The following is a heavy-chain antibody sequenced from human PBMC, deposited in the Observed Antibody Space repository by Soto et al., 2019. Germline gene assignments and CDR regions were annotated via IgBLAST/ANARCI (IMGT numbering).Heavy chain of an antibody. D-gene: IGHD2-2*01. CDR1: GGSFSCYY. CDR2: INHTGGS. Sequence: SETLSLTCAVSGGSFSCYYWGWVRQPPGKGLEWIGDINHTGGSNYNPSLKSRVMISVDTAKTQFSLNVTSVTAADTAVYYCAREVGYYSATRRNLYFDYWGPGTLVTVSS. J-gene: IGHJ4*02. V-gene: IGHV4-34*01. CDR3: AREVGYYSATRRNLYFDY.